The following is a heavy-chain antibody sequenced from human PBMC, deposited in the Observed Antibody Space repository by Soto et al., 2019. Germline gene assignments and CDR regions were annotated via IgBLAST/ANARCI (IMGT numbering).Heavy chain of an antibody. CDR2: IKQDGSEK. Sequence: GGSLRLSCAASGFTFSSYWMSWVRQAPGKGLEWVANIKQDGSEKYYVDSVKGRFTISRDNAKNSLYLQMNSLRAEDTDVYYCARATLYYDFWSGYSPSHFDYWGQGTLVTVSS. V-gene: IGHV3-7*01. D-gene: IGHD3-3*01. CDR1: GFTFSSYW. CDR3: ARATLYYDFWSGYSPSHFDY. J-gene: IGHJ4*02.